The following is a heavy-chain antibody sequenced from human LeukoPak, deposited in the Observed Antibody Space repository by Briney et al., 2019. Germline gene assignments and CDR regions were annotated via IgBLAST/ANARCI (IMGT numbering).Heavy chain of an antibody. Sequence: GRSLRLSCAASGFTFSSYVMHWVRQPPGKGLEWVAVTSYDGSNKYYADSVKGRFTISRDNSKNTLYLQMNSLRAEDTAVYYCARGNTVIDPFDYWGQGTLVTVSS. CDR3: ARGNTVIDPFDY. V-gene: IGHV3-30*04. CDR2: TSYDGSNK. CDR1: GFTFSSYV. D-gene: IGHD2-21*01. J-gene: IGHJ4*02.